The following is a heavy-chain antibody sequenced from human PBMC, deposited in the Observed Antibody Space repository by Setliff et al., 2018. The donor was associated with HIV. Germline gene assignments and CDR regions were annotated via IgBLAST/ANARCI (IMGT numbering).Heavy chain of an antibody. D-gene: IGHD3-3*01. CDR1: GGSISNSSHY. J-gene: IGHJ4*02. CDR3: ARRWKSSQYYDFWSPRSSYFDF. Sequence: PSETLSLTCTVSGGSISNSSHYWDWIRQPPGKGLEWIGTINYSGNTYDNPSLKSRVTISVDTSKKQFSLKLSSVSAADTAVYYCARRWKSSQYYDFWSPRSSYFDFWGKGMLVTVSS. CDR2: INYSGNT. V-gene: IGHV4-39*01.